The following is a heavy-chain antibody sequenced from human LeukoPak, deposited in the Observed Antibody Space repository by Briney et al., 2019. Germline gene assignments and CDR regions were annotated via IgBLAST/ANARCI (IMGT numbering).Heavy chain of an antibody. Sequence: ASVKVSCKASGGTFSSYAISWVRQAPGQGLEWMGGIIPIFGTANYAQKFQGRVTITADESTSTAYMELSSLRSEDTAVYYCARDGSNYVRGWFDPWGQGTLVTVSS. CDR3: ARDGSNYVRGWFDP. V-gene: IGHV1-69*13. CDR1: GGTFSSYA. D-gene: IGHD4-11*01. J-gene: IGHJ5*02. CDR2: IIPIFGTA.